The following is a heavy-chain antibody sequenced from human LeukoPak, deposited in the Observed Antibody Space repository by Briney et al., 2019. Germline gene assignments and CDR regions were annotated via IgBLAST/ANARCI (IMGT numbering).Heavy chain of an antibody. CDR3: ARSDFWSGYSLDY. Sequence: SETLSFTCTVSGGSISSYYWSWIRQPPGKGLEWIGCIYYSGNTNYNPSLKSRVTISVDTSKNQISLKLSSVTAVDTAVYYCARSDFWSGYSLDYWGQGTLVTVSS. J-gene: IGHJ4*02. CDR2: IYYSGNT. CDR1: GGSISSYY. V-gene: IGHV4-59*01. D-gene: IGHD3-3*01.